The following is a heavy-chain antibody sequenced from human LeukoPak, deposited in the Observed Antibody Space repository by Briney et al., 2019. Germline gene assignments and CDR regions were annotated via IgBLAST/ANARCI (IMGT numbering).Heavy chain of an antibody. V-gene: IGHV3-21*01. D-gene: IGHD2-15*01. CDR3: ARVGGTICSGGSCYLGYGMDV. CDR1: GFTFSSYS. CDR2: ISSSSSYI. Sequence: PGGSLRLSCAASGFTFSSYSMNWVRQAPGKGLEWVSSISSSSSYIYYADSVKGRFTISRDNAKNSLYLQMTSLRAEDTAVYYCARVGGTICSGGSCYLGYGMDVWGKGTTVSVSS. J-gene: IGHJ6*04.